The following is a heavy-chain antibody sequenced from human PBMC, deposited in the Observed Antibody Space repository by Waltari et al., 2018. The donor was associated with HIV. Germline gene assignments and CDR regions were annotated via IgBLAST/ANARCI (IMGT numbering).Heavy chain of an antibody. J-gene: IGHJ4*02. CDR1: GGSFSGYY. CDR3: ARERAPRRGVRGVIITFPCDN. CDR2: YNLSVTT. D-gene: IGHD3-10*01. V-gene: IGHV4-34*02. Sequence: QVQLQQWGAGLLKPSETLSPTCAVYGGSFSGYYWHWIRKSPRMGREWIGGYNLSVTTTCDQFVQRRSATSVDTSKSQFSLKLNSVAAADTAVYDLARERAPRRGVRGVIITFPCDNWGQGTLITVSS.